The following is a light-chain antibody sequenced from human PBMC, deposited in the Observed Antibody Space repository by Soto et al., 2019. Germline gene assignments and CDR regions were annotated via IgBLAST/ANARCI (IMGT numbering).Light chain of an antibody. J-gene: IGLJ3*02. CDR3: ETWDSSLSAGV. Sequence: QSVLTQPPSVSAAPGQKVTISCSGSSSNIGNNYVSWYQQIPGTAPKLLIYENNKRPSGIPDRFSGSKSDTSATLGITGLQTGDEADYYCETWDSSLSAGVFGGGTKVTVL. CDR2: ENN. CDR1: SSNIGNNY. V-gene: IGLV1-51*02.